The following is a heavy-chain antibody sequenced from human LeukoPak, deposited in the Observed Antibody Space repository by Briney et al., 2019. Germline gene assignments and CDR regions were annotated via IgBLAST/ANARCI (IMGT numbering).Heavy chain of an antibody. Sequence: GRSLRLSCAASGFTFSSYAMHWVRQAPGKGLEWVAVISFDGSNKYYADSVKGRFTISRDNSKNTLYLQMNSLRAEDTAVYYCARAFSYTGLFDYWGQGTLVTVSS. V-gene: IGHV3-30*14. CDR1: GFTFSSYA. D-gene: IGHD1-26*01. CDR2: ISFDGSNK. J-gene: IGHJ4*02. CDR3: ARAFSYTGLFDY.